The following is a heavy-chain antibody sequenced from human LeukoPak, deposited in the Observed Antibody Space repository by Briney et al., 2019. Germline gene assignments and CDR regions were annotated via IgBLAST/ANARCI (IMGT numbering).Heavy chain of an antibody. CDR2: TRNKANSYTT. J-gene: IGHJ1*01. V-gene: IGHV3-72*01. CDR1: GFTFSDHY. Sequence: PGGSLRLSCAASGFTFSDHYMDWVRQAPGKGLEWVGRTRNKANSYTTEYAASVKGRFTISRDDSKNSLYLQMNSLKTEDTAVYYCARVRRDGYNAEYFQHWGQGTLVTVSS. D-gene: IGHD5-24*01. CDR3: ARVRRDGYNAEYFQH.